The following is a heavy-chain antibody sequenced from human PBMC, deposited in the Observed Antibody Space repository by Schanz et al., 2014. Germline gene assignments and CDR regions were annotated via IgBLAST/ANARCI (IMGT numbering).Heavy chain of an antibody. CDR3: ARPRFDYGEVDY. CDR2: ISHSGGSK. J-gene: IGHJ4*02. CDR1: GFTFNSYA. D-gene: IGHD4-17*01. V-gene: IGHV3-23*04. Sequence: VQLVESGGGVVQPGRSLRLSCAAYGFTFNSYAMTWVCQAPGKGLEWVSSISHSGGSKYYADSVKGRFTISRDNSENTLYLQMNTLRAEDTAVYYCARPRFDYGEVDYWGQGTLVTVSS.